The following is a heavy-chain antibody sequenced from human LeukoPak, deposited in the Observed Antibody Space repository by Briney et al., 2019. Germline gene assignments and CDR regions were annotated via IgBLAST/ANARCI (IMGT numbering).Heavy chain of an antibody. D-gene: IGHD3-16*01. CDR2: ISSSGSTI. V-gene: IGHV3-11*01. CDR3: ARWGYDYVWGMGDAFDI. J-gene: IGHJ3*02. Sequence: PGRSLRLSCAVSGFTFSDYYMSWIRQAPGKGQERVSYISSSGSTIYYADSVKGRFTISRDNAKNSLYLQMNSLRAEDTAVYYCARWGYDYVWGMGDAFDIWGQGTMVTVSS. CDR1: GFTFSDYY.